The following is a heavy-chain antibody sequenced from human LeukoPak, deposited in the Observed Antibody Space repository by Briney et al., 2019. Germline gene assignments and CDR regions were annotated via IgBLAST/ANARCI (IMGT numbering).Heavy chain of an antibody. V-gene: IGHV4-59*01. D-gene: IGHD1-26*01. CDR2: IYYSGTA. Sequence: SETLSLTCTVSGVSISSYFWSWIRQPPGKGLEWIAYIYYSGTANYNPSLTSRVTISVDTSKNQFSLKLSSVTAADTAVYYCARDLRERSDADAFDIWGQGTMVTVSS. CDR1: GVSISSYF. J-gene: IGHJ3*02. CDR3: ARDLRERSDADAFDI.